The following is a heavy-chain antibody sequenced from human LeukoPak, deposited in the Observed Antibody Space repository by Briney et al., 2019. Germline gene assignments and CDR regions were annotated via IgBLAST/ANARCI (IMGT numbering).Heavy chain of an antibody. CDR3: ARYPSGGNFDF. Sequence: SETLSLTFAVSGGSISSCCYYWGWIRQPPGKGLEWIGNIYYSGSTYYNPSLKSRVTISVDTSKNQFSLKVSSVTAADTAVYYCARYPSGGNFDFWGQGTLVIVSS. CDR1: GGSISSCCYY. D-gene: IGHD3-16*01. V-gene: IGHV4-39*01. J-gene: IGHJ4*02. CDR2: IYYSGST.